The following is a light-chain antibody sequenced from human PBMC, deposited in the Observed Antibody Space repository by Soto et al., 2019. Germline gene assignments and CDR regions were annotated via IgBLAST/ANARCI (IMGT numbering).Light chain of an antibody. CDR3: QQYKSFSLT. J-gene: IGKJ4*01. Sequence: DIQMTQSPSTLSASVGDTVTITCRASESISSWLAWYQEKPGKAPNLLIYDASSLESGVPSRFSGSGSGTEFTLTISSLQPDDFATYYCQQYKSFSLTFGGGTKVDIK. CDR1: ESISSW. CDR2: DAS. V-gene: IGKV1-5*01.